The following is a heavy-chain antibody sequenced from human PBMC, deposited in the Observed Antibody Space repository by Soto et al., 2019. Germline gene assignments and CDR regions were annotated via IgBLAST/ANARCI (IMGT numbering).Heavy chain of an antibody. J-gene: IGHJ4*02. CDR1: GFTFSSYG. CDR3: AKIIVPYYYYDSSGYVDY. CDR2: ISYDGSNK. D-gene: IGHD3-22*01. Sequence: GGSLRLSCAASGFTFSSYGMHWVRQAPGKGLEWVAVISYDGSNKYYADSVKGRFTISRDNSKNTLYLQMNSLRAEDTAVYYCAKIIVPYYYYDSSGYVDYWGQGTLVTVSS. V-gene: IGHV3-30*18.